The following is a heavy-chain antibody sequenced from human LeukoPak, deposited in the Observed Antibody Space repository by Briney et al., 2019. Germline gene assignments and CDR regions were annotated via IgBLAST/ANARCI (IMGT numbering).Heavy chain of an antibody. Sequence: SETLSLTCTVSGGSISSYYWSWIRQPPGKGLEWIGYIYYSGSTNYNPSLKSRVTISVDTSKNQFSLKLSSVTAADTAVYYCATYDYGGMGGFDYWGQGTLVTVSS. V-gene: IGHV4-59*08. CDR2: IYYSGST. CDR1: GGSISSYY. J-gene: IGHJ4*02. D-gene: IGHD4-23*01. CDR3: ATYDYGGMGGFDY.